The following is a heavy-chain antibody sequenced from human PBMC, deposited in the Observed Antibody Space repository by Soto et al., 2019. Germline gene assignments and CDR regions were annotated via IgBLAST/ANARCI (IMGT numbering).Heavy chain of an antibody. CDR1: GDTFNFYS. D-gene: IGHD3-10*01. V-gene: IGHV1-69*02. J-gene: IGHJ4*02. Sequence: QVQLVQSGAEVKSAGSSVKVSCKASGDTFNFYSINWVRQAPGLGLEWVGRVNPILSMSNYAQRFQCRVTMSAYKSTGTAYMELRSLRHEDTAIYYCASNYGSGYRAFDSWGQGALVTVSS. CDR3: ASNYGSGYRAFDS. CDR2: VNPILSMS.